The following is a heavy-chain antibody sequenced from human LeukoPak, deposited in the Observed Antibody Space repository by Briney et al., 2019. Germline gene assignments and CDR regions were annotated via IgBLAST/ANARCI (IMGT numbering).Heavy chain of an antibody. CDR3: ARGDYRFDY. V-gene: IGHV4-39*07. J-gene: IGHJ4*02. CDR2: IYYSGST. CDR1: GGSISSSSYY. Sequence: PSETLSLTCTVSGGSISSSSYYWGWIRQPPGKGLEWIGSIYYSGSTYYNPSLKSRVTISVDTSKNQFSLKLSSVTAADTAVYYCARGDYRFDYWGQGTLVTVSS. D-gene: IGHD3-16*02.